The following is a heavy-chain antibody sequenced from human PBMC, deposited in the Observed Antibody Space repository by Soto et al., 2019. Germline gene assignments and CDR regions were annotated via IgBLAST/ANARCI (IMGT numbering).Heavy chain of an antibody. Sequence: GASVKVSCKASGYIFTTYAIHWVRQAPGQRLEWMGWISTAYGNTKYSQKFQDKVTITRDTSASTVYMELSSLRSEDTAVYYCAKVADFWSGYWYYFDYWGQGTLVTVSS. D-gene: IGHD3-3*01. CDR2: ISTAYGNT. V-gene: IGHV1-3*04. CDR3: AKVADFWSGYWYYFDY. J-gene: IGHJ4*02. CDR1: GYIFTTYA.